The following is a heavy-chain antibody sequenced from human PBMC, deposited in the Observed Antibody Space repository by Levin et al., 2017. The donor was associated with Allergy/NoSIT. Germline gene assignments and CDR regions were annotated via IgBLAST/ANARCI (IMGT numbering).Heavy chain of an antibody. CDR2: IWYDGSNK. CDR3: ARDGDYYGSGSYYFFDI. V-gene: IGHV3-33*01. Sequence: GGSLRLSCAASGFTFSSYGMHWVRQAPGKGLEWVAVIWYDGSNKYYADSVKGRFTISRDNSKNTLYLQMNSLRAEDTAVYYCARDGDYYGSGSYYFFDIWGQGTMVTVSS. D-gene: IGHD3-10*01. J-gene: IGHJ3*02. CDR1: GFTFSSYG.